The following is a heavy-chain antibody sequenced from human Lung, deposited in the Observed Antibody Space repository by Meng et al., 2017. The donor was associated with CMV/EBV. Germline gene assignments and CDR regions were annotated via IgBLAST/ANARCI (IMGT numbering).Heavy chain of an antibody. Sequence: SETLSLTCSVSGGSFSSSSYYWGWIRQPPGKGLEWIGNIYYSGSTYYNPSLKSPVTISVDTSKNQFSLKLSSVTAEDTAVYYCARGAMTNGICYTGGCFFDFWXQGKXVTVDS. CDR1: GGSFSSSSYY. CDR3: ARGAMTNGICYTGGCFFDF. CDR2: IYYSGST. D-gene: IGHD2-15*01. V-gene: IGHV4-39*07. J-gene: IGHJ4*02.